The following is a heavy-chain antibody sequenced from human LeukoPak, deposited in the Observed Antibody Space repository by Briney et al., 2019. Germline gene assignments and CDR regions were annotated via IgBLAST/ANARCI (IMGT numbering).Heavy chain of an antibody. Sequence: GGSLRLSCAASGFTFSSYEMNWVRQAPGKGLEWVSYISSSGSTIYYADSVKGRFTISRDNAKNSLYLQMNSLRAEDTAVYYCARDFDLSYYYYYMDVWGKGTTVTISS. D-gene: IGHD3-9*01. CDR3: ARDFDLSYYYYYMDV. V-gene: IGHV3-48*03. J-gene: IGHJ6*03. CDR2: ISSSGSTI. CDR1: GFTFSSYE.